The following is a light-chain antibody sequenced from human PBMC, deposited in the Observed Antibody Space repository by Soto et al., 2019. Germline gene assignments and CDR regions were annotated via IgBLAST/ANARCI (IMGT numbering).Light chain of an antibody. Sequence: EIVLTQPPGTLSLSPGDRATLSCRASQSVGRDYLAWFQHKGGQAPRLLVHGASNRATGIPDRFSGSGSGTDFTLIISRLEPEDFAVYYCHQYATDPLTFGGGTKVEI. CDR1: QSVGRDY. CDR2: GAS. CDR3: HQYATDPLT. J-gene: IGKJ4*01. V-gene: IGKV3-20*01.